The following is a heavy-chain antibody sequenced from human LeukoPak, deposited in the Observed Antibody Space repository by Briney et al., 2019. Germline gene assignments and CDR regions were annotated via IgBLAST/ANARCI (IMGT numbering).Heavy chain of an antibody. J-gene: IGHJ4*02. Sequence: ASVKVSCKTSGYIFASYGISWVRQAPGQGLEWMGWTSVYSGNTYYGKKFQGRVTMTTDTSTSTGYMELRSLRSDVTAVYYCARDAHDLLSGYMWGQGTLVTVSS. D-gene: IGHD3-3*01. CDR2: TSVYSGNT. CDR1: GYIFASYG. V-gene: IGHV1-18*01. CDR3: ARDAHDLLSGYM.